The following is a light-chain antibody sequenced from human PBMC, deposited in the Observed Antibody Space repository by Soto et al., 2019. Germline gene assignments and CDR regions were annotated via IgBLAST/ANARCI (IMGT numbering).Light chain of an antibody. CDR3: QQYDSSPIT. CDR2: GAS. CDR1: QSVSSSY. V-gene: IGKV3-20*01. Sequence: LTPFPATLSLSAGDRAPLSCRVSQSVSSSYLAWYQQKPGKAPRLLIYGASSRATGIPDRFSGSGSGTDFTLTISSLQPEDFATYYCQQYDSSPITFGQGTRLEI. J-gene: IGKJ5*01.